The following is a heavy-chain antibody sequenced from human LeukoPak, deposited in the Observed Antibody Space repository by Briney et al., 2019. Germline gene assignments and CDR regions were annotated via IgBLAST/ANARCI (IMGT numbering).Heavy chain of an antibody. D-gene: IGHD3-10*01. CDR1: GFTFSDYY. J-gene: IGHJ4*02. CDR3: ARGRGPGPYFDS. CDR2: ISSSSGYT. Sequence: GGPLRLSCAASGFTFSDYYMSWIRQAPGKGLEWVSYISSSSGYTNYADSVKGRFTISRDNAKNSLYLQMNSLRAEDTAVYYCARGRGPGPYFDSWGQGSLVTVSA. V-gene: IGHV3-11*06.